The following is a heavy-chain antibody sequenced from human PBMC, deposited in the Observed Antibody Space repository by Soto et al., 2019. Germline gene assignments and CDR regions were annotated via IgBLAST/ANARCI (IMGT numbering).Heavy chain of an antibody. CDR1: GFTFSDYY. Sequence: QVQLVASGGGLAKPGASLRLSCAASGFTFSDYYMSWIRQAPGKGLECVSYISSRGSTIYYADPVKGRFTISRYNAKTPVCLPMNSLRAEDTAVYYCARSPWVPAATAYCYYGMDVGGQGPTVTVSS. CDR2: ISSRGSTI. J-gene: IGHJ6*02. D-gene: IGHD2-2*01. CDR3: ARSPWVPAATAYCYYGMDV. V-gene: IGHV3-11*01.